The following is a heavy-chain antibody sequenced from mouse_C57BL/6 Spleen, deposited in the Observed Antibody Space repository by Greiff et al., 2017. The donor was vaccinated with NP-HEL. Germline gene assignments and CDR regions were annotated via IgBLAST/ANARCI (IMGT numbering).Heavy chain of an antibody. CDR1: GFTFSSYG. Sequence: EVHLVESGGDLVKPGGSLKLSCAASGFTFSSYGMSWVRQTPDKRLEWVATISSGGSFTYYPDSVKGRFTISRDNAKNTLYLQMSSLKSEDTAMYYCARRTTVVATQYYFDYWGQGTTLTVSS. V-gene: IGHV5-6*01. J-gene: IGHJ2*01. CDR2: ISSGGSFT. D-gene: IGHD1-1*01. CDR3: ARRTTVVATQYYFDY.